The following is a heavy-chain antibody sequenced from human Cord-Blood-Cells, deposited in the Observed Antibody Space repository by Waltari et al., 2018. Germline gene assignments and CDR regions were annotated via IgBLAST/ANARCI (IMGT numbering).Heavy chain of an antibody. CDR3: ARVYCSSTSCYGSWFDP. Sequence: QVQLVQSGAGVKKPGSSVKVSGKAPDGTSGSYPITWVRQAPGQGLEWMGRIIPILGIANDAQKFQGRVTITADKSTSTAYMELSSLRSEDTAVYYCARVYCSSTSCYGSWFDPWGQGTLVTVSS. CDR2: IIPILGIA. V-gene: IGHV1-69*02. CDR1: DGTSGSYP. D-gene: IGHD2-2*01. J-gene: IGHJ5*02.